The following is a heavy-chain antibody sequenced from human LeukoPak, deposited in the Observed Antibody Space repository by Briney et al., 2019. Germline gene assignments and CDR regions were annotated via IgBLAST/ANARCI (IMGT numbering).Heavy chain of an antibody. J-gene: IGHJ4*02. CDR1: GFTFDDYG. V-gene: IGHV3-20*01. CDR3: ARDHDYDSESYPLDY. Sequence: GGSLRLSCAASGFTFDDYGMSWVRQAPGKGLEWVSGINWNGGSTAYADSVKGRFTISRDNAKNSLYLQMNSLRAEDTALYHCARDHDYDSESYPLDYWGQGTLVTVSS. CDR2: INWNGGST. D-gene: IGHD3-10*01.